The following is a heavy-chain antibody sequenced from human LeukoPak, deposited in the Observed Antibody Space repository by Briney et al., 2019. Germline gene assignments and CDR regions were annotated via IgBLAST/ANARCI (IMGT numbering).Heavy chain of an antibody. Sequence: GGSLRLSCAASRFTFRNYAMHWVRQAPGKGLEWVAVISSDGTNKDYADSVKGRFSISRDNSKNTLFLHMNSLRAEDTAVYSCAKGYYGSGSYGWFDYWGQGTLVTVSS. D-gene: IGHD3-10*01. CDR1: RFTFRNYA. CDR2: ISSDGTNK. J-gene: IGHJ4*02. V-gene: IGHV3-30*04. CDR3: AKGYYGSGSYGWFDY.